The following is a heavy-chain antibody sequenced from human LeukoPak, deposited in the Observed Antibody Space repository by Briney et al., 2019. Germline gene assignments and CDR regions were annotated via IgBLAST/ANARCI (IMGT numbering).Heavy chain of an antibody. J-gene: IGHJ4*02. CDR3: AKDANYYGSGEPHFADY. CDR2: ISGSGGST. V-gene: IGHV3-23*01. Sequence: QPGGSLRLSCAASGFTFSSYAMSWVRQAPGKGLEWVSAISGSGGSTYYADSVKGRFTISRDNSKNTLYLQMNSLRAEDTAVYYCAKDANYYGSGEPHFADYWGQGTLVTVSS. D-gene: IGHD3-10*01. CDR1: GFTFSSYA.